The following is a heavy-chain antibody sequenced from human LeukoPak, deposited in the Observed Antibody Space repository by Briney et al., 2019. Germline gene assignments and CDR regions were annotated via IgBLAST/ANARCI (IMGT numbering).Heavy chain of an antibody. V-gene: IGHV3-7*01. CDR1: GFTFSDYW. Sequence: QAGGSLRLSCAAFGFTFSDYWISWVRQTPGKGLEWVANVKQDGSEKFYVDSVKGRFTISGDNAKKSVHLQMNSLRPEDTAVYYCTRMAWRSRPFDYWGQGTLVTVSS. CDR2: VKQDGSEK. D-gene: IGHD2-2*01. J-gene: IGHJ4*02. CDR3: TRMAWRSRPFDY.